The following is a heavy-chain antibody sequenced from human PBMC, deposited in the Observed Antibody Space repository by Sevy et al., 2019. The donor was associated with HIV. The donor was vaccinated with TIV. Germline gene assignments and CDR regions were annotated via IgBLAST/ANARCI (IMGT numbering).Heavy chain of an antibody. Sequence: ASVKVSCKASGYTFTSYDINWVRQATGQGLEWMGWMNPNTGNTGYAQKFQGRVTMTRDTSTSTAYMELRSLRSDDTAIYYCTRVRALTYYDTSVSMEYNWFDPWGQGTLVTVSS. CDR3: TRVRALTYYDTSVSMEYNWFDP. D-gene: IGHD3-22*01. V-gene: IGHV1-8*02. CDR2: MNPNTGNT. J-gene: IGHJ5*02. CDR1: GYTFTSYD.